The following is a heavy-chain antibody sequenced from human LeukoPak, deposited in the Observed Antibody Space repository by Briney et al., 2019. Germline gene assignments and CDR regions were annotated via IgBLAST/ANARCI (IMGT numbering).Heavy chain of an antibody. CDR3: AGSPGITIFGVVKNWFDP. D-gene: IGHD3-3*01. CDR1: GYTFTGYY. CDR2: INPNSGGT. V-gene: IGHV1-2*02. J-gene: IGHJ5*02. Sequence: ASVKVSCKASGYTFTGYYMHWVRQAPGQGLEWMGWINPNSGGTNYAQKFQGRVTMTRDTSISTAYMELSRLRSDDTAVYYCAGSPGITIFGVVKNWFDPWGQGTLVTVSS.